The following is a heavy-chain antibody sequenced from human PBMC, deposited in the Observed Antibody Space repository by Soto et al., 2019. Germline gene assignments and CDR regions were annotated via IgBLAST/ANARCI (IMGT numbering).Heavy chain of an antibody. Sequence: SETLSLTXTVSGGSISSGDYYWSWIRQPPGKGLEWIGYIYYSGSTYYNPSLKSRVTISVDTSKNQFSLKLSSVTAADTAVYYCARGRMVRGVFDYWGQGTLVTVSS. V-gene: IGHV4-30-4*01. D-gene: IGHD3-10*01. CDR2: IYYSGST. CDR3: ARGRMVRGVFDY. CDR1: GGSISSGDYY. J-gene: IGHJ4*02.